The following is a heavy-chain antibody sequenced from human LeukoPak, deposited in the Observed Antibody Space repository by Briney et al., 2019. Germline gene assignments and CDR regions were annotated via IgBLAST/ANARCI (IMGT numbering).Heavy chain of an antibody. J-gene: IGHJ4*02. CDR2: ISGSGGTT. D-gene: IGHD6-6*01. CDR3: ARGGVYSTSAVDY. CDR1: GFTVSSNY. V-gene: IGHV3-23*01. Sequence: GGSLRLSCAASGFTVSSNYMSWVRQAPGKGLEWVSGISGSGGTTYYADSVKGRFTISRDNSKNTLYLQMNSLRAEDTAVYYCARGGVYSTSAVDYWGQGTLVTVSS.